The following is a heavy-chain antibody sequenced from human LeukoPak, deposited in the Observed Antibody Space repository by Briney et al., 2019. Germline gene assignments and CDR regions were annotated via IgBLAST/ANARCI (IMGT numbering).Heavy chain of an antibody. J-gene: IGHJ4*02. D-gene: IGHD1-14*01. CDR3: VRGGLTVSEYDFHY. CDR2: ICGDGGGT. V-gene: IGHV3-43*02. Sequence: PGGSLRLSYAASGFNVDDDAMHWVRQPPGTGLEWVSFICGDGGGTNYADSVRGRFTISRDNSQSTMYLQMSSLGPEDTAVYYCVRGGLTVSEYDFHYWGQGALVTVSS. CDR1: GFNVDDDA.